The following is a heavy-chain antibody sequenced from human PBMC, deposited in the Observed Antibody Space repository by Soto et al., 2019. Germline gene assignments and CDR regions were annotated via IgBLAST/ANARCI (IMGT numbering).Heavy chain of an antibody. Sequence: QVQLVQSGAEVKKPGASVKVSCKASGYTFTGYYMHWVRQAPGQGLEWMGWINPNSGGTNYAQKFQGWVTMTRDTSVSTAYMELSRLRSDDTAVYYCARGGSYDLLGDAFDIWGQGTMVTVSS. CDR1: GYTFTGYY. J-gene: IGHJ3*02. V-gene: IGHV1-2*04. CDR2: INPNSGGT. D-gene: IGHD5-18*01. CDR3: ARGGSYDLLGDAFDI.